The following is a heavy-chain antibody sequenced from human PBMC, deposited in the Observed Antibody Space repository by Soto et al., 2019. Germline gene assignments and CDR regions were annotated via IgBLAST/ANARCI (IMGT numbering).Heavy chain of an antibody. CDR2: INAGNGNT. D-gene: IGHD3-10*01. CDR3: ARGGPPIDY. Sequence: QVQLVQSGAEEKKPGASVKVSCKASGYTFINYAMHWVRQAPGQRLEWMGWINAGNGNTKYSQKLQGRVTITRDTAASTAYMELSSLRSEDTAVYYCARGGPPIDYWGQGTLVTVSS. J-gene: IGHJ4*02. CDR1: GYTFINYA. V-gene: IGHV1-3*05.